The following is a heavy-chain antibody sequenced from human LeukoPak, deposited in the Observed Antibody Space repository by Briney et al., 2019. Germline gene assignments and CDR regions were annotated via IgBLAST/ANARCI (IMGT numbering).Heavy chain of an antibody. J-gene: IGHJ4*02. D-gene: IGHD3-16*01. Sequence: ASVKVSCKASGYTFTSYYMHWVRQAPGQGLEWMGIINPSGGSTSYAQKFQGRVTMTRDTSTSTVYMELSSLRSEDTAVYYCARASSVYDCVWGTYDYWGQGTLVTVSS. CDR1: GYTFTSYY. CDR3: ARASSVYDCVWGTYDY. CDR2: INPSGGST. V-gene: IGHV1-46*01.